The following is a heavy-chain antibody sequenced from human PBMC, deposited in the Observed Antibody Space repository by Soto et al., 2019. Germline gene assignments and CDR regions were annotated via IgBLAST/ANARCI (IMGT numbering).Heavy chain of an antibody. CDR1: GGSISSYY. J-gene: IGHJ4*02. Sequence: SETLSLTCTVSGGSISSYYWSWIRQPPGKGLEWIGYIYYSGSTNYNPSLKSRVTISVDTSKNQFSLNLNSVTAADTAVYYCARQIGRGSWSLDNWGEGTLGTVSS. CDR3: ARQIGRGSWSLDN. CDR2: IYYSGST. D-gene: IGHD2-15*01. V-gene: IGHV4-59*08.